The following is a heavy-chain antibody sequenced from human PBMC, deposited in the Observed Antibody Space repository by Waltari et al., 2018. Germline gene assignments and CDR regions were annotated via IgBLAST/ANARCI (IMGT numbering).Heavy chain of an antibody. V-gene: IGHV4-39*01. CDR1: GGSISSSSYY. D-gene: IGHD3-10*01. J-gene: IGHJ4*02. Sequence: QLQLQESGPGLVKPSETLSLTCNVSGGSISSSSYYWGWVRQPPGKGLAWIGSISNFRNTFYNPSLSSRVPIYMETPTNQFSLKLSSVTAADTAVYYCARPSRGIQPFDYWGPGTLVTVSS. CDR3: ARPSRGIQPFDY. CDR2: ISNFRNT.